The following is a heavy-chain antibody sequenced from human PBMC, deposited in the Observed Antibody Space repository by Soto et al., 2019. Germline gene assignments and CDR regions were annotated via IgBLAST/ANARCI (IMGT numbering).Heavy chain of an antibody. Sequence: ETLSVTCTVSGGLMRRESWSWIRQPPGKELEWIGYIYYSGSTNYNPSLKSRVTISGDTSKNKFSLNLSSVTAADTAVYYCARITGVLLFSATANSYIYMDALGNGPTVSVS. V-gene: IGHV4-59*01. CDR3: ARITGVLLFSATANSYIYMDA. J-gene: IGHJ6*03. CDR1: GGLMRRES. CDR2: IYYSGST. D-gene: IGHD3-10*01.